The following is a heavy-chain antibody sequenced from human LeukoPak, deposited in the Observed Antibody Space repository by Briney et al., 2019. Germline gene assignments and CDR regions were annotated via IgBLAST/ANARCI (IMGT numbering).Heavy chain of an antibody. V-gene: IGHV3-9*01. CDR3: AKGMTTVTGENAFDI. Sequence: PGRSLRLSCAASGFTFDDYAMHWVRPAPGKGLEWVSGISWNSGSIGYADSVKGRFTISRDNAKNSLYLQMNSLRAEDTALYYCAKGMTTVTGENAFDIWGQGTMVTVSS. D-gene: IGHD4-17*01. CDR1: GFTFDDYA. J-gene: IGHJ3*02. CDR2: ISWNSGSI.